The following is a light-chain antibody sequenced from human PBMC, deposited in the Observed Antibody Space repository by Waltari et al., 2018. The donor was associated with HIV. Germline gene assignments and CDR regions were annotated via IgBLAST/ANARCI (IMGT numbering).Light chain of an antibody. V-gene: IGKV1-39*01. CDR1: QSVSNS. CDR3: QQTYRTPQT. CDR2: AAS. J-gene: IGKJ5*01. Sequence: DIQMTQSPSSLSASVGDRVTITCRASQSVSNSLNWYQQKPGKAPKLLIYAASSLQNEVQSRFSGSGSGTDFTLTVNSLQPEDFATYYCQQTYRTPQTFGQGTRLENK.